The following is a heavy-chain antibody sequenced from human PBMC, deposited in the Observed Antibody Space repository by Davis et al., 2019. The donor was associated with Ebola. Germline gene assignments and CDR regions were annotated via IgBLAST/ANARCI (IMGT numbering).Heavy chain of an antibody. CDR1: RGTFSSYT. J-gene: IGHJ6*02. V-gene: IGHV1-69*04. CDR3: ARDHEYSTLRGGMDV. CDR2: IIPILGIA. Sequence: SVTVSCQASRGTFSSYTISWVRQAPGQGLEWMGRIIPILGIANYAQKFQGRVTITADKSTSTAYMELSSLRSEDTAVYYCARDHEYSTLRGGMDVWGQGTTVTVSS. D-gene: IGHD6-6*01.